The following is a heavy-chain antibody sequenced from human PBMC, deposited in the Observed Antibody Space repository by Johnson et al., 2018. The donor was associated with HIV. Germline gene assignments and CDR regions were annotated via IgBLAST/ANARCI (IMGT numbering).Heavy chain of an antibody. V-gene: IGHV3-30*02. Sequence: QVQLVESGGGVVQPGGSLRLSCAASAFTFSSYAIHWVRKAPGKGLEWVAFIHYDGNNKYYAYSVKGRFTISRDNSKNTLYLQMNSLRAEDTAVYYCAKDLSIGWYHAFDIWGQGTMVTVSS. CDR1: AFTFSSYA. D-gene: IGHD6-19*01. CDR2: IHYDGNNK. J-gene: IGHJ3*02. CDR3: AKDLSIGWYHAFDI.